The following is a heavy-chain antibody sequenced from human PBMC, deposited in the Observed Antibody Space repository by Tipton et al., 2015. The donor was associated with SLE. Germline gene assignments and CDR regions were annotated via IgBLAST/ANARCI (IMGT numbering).Heavy chain of an antibody. CDR1: GGSISSHY. Sequence: TLSLTCTVSGGSISSHYWSWIRQPPGKGLEWIGYIYYSGSTNYNPSLKSRVTISVDTSKNQFSLKLSSVTAADTAVYYCARDLLITMFGVVNPFDYWGQGTLVTVSS. V-gene: IGHV4-59*11. J-gene: IGHJ4*02. D-gene: IGHD3-3*01. CDR2: IYYSGST. CDR3: ARDLLITMFGVVNPFDY.